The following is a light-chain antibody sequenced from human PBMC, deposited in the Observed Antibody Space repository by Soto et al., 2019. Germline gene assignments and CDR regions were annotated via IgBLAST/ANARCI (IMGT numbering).Light chain of an antibody. J-gene: IGKJ1*01. Sequence: DIQLTQTPSTLSASVGDEVTITFRASQTIIRWLAWYQQKPGRAPKLLIYDASTLESGVPSRFSGSGSGTEFTLTISSLQPDDLASYYCQQYNSHWTFGQGTKVDIK. CDR2: DAS. CDR3: QQYNSHWT. V-gene: IGKV1-5*01. CDR1: QTIIRW.